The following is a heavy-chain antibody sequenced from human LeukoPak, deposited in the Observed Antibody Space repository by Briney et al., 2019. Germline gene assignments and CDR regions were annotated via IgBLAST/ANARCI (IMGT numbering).Heavy chain of an antibody. CDR1: GGSISSSSYY. CDR3: ARRVELRSYFDY. CDR2: IYYSGST. Sequence: SETLSLTCTVSGGSISSSSYYWGWIRQPPGKGLEWIGSIYYSGSTYYNPSLKSRVTMSVDTSKNQFSLKLSSVTAADTAVYYCARRVELRSYFDYWGQGTLVTVSS. J-gene: IGHJ4*02. D-gene: IGHD1-7*01. V-gene: IGHV4-39*01.